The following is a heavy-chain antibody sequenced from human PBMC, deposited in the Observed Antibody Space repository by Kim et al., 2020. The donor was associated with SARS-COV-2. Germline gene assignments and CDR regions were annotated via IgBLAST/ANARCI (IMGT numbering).Heavy chain of an antibody. D-gene: IGHD6-13*01. CDR3: ATLADPYSSSWYADY. Sequence: PSLKIRVPISVDRSKNQFSLKLSSVTAADTAVYYCATLADPYSSSWYADYWGQGTLVTVSS. V-gene: IGHV4-30-2*01. J-gene: IGHJ4*02.